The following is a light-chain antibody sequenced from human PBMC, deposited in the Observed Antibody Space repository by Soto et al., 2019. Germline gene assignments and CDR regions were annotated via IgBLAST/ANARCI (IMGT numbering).Light chain of an antibody. J-gene: IGLJ3*02. CDR3: CSYAGSVTWV. V-gene: IGLV2-11*01. CDR2: DVS. Sequence: QSALTQPRSVSGSPGQSVTISCTGTSSDVGGYTYVSWYQQHPGKAPKLMIYDVSKRPSGVPDRFSGSKSGNTASLTISGLLAEDEADYYCCSYAGSVTWVFGGGTQLTVL. CDR1: SSDVGGYTY.